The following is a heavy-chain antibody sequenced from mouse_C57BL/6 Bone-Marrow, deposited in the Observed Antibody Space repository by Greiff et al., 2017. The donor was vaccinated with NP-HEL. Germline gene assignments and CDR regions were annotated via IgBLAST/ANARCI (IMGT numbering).Heavy chain of an antibody. J-gene: IGHJ2*01. Sequence: EVQLQQSGAELVRPGASVKLSCTASGFNIKDDYMHWVKQRPEQGLEWIGWIDPGNGDTEYASKFQGKATITADTSSNTAYLQLSSLTSEDTAVYYCTPNWDWDYWGQGTTLTVSS. V-gene: IGHV14-4*01. CDR3: TPNWDWDY. D-gene: IGHD4-1*01. CDR1: GFNIKDDY. CDR2: IDPGNGDT.